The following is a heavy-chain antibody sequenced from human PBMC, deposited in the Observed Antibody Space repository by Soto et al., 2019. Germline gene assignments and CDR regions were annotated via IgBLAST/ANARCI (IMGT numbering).Heavy chain of an antibody. J-gene: IGHJ5*02. CDR2: ISMSGNSM. V-gene: IGHV3-11*01. Sequence: GGSLRLSCEASGFTFSDYYMAWIRQAPGEGPEWISYISMSGNSMYYADSVKGRFTISRDNARNSMYLQMNSPRAEDTAMYYCARINYGSGTSWFDPWGQGALVTVSS. D-gene: IGHD3-10*01. CDR3: ARINYGSGTSWFDP. CDR1: GFTFSDYY.